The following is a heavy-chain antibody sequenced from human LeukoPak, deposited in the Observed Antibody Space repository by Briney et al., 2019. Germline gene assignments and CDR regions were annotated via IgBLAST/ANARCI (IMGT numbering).Heavy chain of an antibody. J-gene: IGHJ4*02. CDR2: ISSSTTYI. CDR1: GFTFNTYS. CDR3: ARGALVRGVIRYFDY. Sequence: TGGSLRLSCAASGFTFNTYSMNWVRQAPGRGLEWVSSISSSTTYIYYADSVKGRFTISRDNAKNSMYLQMNSLRAEDTAVYYCARGALVRGVIRYFDYWGQGSLVTVFS. V-gene: IGHV3-21*01. D-gene: IGHD3-10*01.